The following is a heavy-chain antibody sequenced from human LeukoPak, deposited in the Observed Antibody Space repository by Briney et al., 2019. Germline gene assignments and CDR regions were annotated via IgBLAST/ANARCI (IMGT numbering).Heavy chain of an antibody. CDR1: GGSFSGYY. CDR2: INHSGST. D-gene: IGHD1-1*01. V-gene: IGHV4-34*01. CDR3: AREGKDGLERYDY. Sequence: SETLSLTCAVYGGSFSGYYWSWIRQPPGKGLEWSGEINHSGSTNYNPSLKSRVTISVDTSKNQFSLKLSSVTAADTAVYYCAREGKDGLERYDYWGQGTLVTVSS. J-gene: IGHJ4*02.